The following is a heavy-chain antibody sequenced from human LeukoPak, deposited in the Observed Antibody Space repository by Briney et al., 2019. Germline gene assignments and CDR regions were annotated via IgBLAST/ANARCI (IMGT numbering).Heavy chain of an antibody. CDR2: ISGGGGST. J-gene: IGHJ5*02. D-gene: IGHD3-16*02. V-gene: IGHV3-23*01. Sequence: GGSLRLSCVASGFTFSNYAMIRVRQAPGKGLEWVSAISGGGGSTYYAGSVKGRFTISRDNSKSTVYLQMNSLRAEDTAVYYCAKDGARYDYVWGSSRSRWFDPWGQGTLVTVSS. CDR3: AKDGARYDYVWGSSRSRWFDP. CDR1: GFTFSNYA.